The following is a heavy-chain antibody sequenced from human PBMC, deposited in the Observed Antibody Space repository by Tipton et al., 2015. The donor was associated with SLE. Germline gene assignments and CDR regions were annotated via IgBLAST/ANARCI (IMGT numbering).Heavy chain of an antibody. CDR2: ISSSSSYT. CDR3: AREGLYYDSSGYFDY. D-gene: IGHD3-22*01. J-gene: IGHJ4*02. Sequence: GSLRLSCAASGFTFSDYYMSWIRQAPGKGLEWVSYISSSSSYTNYADSVKGRFTISRDNAKNSLYLQMNSLRAEDTAVYYCAREGLYYDSSGYFDYWGQGTLVTVSS. CDR1: GFTFSDYY. V-gene: IGHV3-11*06.